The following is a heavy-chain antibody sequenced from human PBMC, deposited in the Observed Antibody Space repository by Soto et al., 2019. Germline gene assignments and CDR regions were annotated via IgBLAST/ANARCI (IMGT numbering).Heavy chain of an antibody. CDR2: FDPEDGET. CDR1: GYTLTELS. J-gene: IGHJ6*03. Sequence: ASVKVSCKVSGYTLTELSMHWVRQAPGKGLEWMGGFDPEDGETIYAQKFQGRVTMTEATSTDTAYMELSSLRSEDTAVYYCATDRRGITMVRGSTGYMDVWGKGTTVTVSS. V-gene: IGHV1-24*01. D-gene: IGHD3-10*01. CDR3: ATDRRGITMVRGSTGYMDV.